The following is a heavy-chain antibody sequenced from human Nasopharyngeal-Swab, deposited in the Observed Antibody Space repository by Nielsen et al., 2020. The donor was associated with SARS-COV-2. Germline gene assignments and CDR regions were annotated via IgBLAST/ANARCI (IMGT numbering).Heavy chain of an antibody. CDR3: VKGGYCSSSSCSHSDS. Sequence: SLKISCAASGFTFGDYGMHWVRQVPGKGLEWVSGISWNSGRIDYADSVKGRFTISRDNAENSLYLEMKSLRPEDTALYYCVKGGYCSSSSCSHSDSWGQGTLVTVSS. D-gene: IGHD2-15*01. V-gene: IGHV3-9*01. CDR1: GFTFGDYG. J-gene: IGHJ4*02. CDR2: ISWNSGRI.